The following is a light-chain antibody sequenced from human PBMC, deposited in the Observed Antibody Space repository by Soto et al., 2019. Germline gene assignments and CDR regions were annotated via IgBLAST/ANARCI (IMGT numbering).Light chain of an antibody. J-gene: IGKJ5*01. CDR1: QSISNK. V-gene: IGKV3-15*01. CDR2: GAS. Sequence: EIVMTQSPATLSVSPGGRVTLSCRASQSISNKLAWYQQRPGQAPRLLIYGASTRATGIPARFSGSGSGTEFALTISSLQSEDSAVYYCQQYKNWPPITFGQGTRLEIK. CDR3: QQYKNWPPIT.